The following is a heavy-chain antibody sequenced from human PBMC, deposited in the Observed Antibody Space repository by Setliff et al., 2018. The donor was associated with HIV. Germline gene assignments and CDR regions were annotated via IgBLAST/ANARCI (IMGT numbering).Heavy chain of an antibody. D-gene: IGHD5-12*01. Sequence: PSETLSLTCTVSGDSIRGYYWSWIRQPPGKGLEWMGYVFYTGFAANNPSLKSRLTISVDTSKSQFSLRLTSVTAADTAIYYCARQVSIPGVAITPVDYWGQGALVTVSS. CDR2: VFYTGFA. V-gene: IGHV4-59*08. CDR3: ARQVSIPGVAITPVDY. CDR1: GDSIRGYY. J-gene: IGHJ4*02.